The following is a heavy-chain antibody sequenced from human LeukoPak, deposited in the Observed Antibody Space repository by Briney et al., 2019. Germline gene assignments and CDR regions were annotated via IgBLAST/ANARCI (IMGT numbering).Heavy chain of an antibody. CDR3: ARHDIVVVPAAIDY. CDR1: GGSISSYY. J-gene: IGHJ4*02. D-gene: IGHD2-2*01. Sequence: TSETLSLTCTVSGGSISSYYWSWIRQPPGKGLEWIGEINHSGSTNYNPSLKSRVTISVDTSKNQFSLKLSSVTAADTAVYYCARHDIVVVPAAIDYWGQGTLVTVSS. CDR2: INHSGST. V-gene: IGHV4-34*01.